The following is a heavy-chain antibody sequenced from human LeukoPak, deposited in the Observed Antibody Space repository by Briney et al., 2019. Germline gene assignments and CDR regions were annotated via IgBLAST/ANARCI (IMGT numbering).Heavy chain of an antibody. J-gene: IGHJ6*02. CDR1: GYTFTGYY. CDR2: INPSGGST. Sequence: ASVKVSCKASGYTFTGYYMHWVRQAPGQGLEWMGIINPSGGSTSYAQKFQGRVTMTRDTSTSTVYMELSSLRSEDTAVYYCARDLHLDTAMVSRNYYGMDVWGQGTTVTVSS. V-gene: IGHV1-46*01. D-gene: IGHD5-18*01. CDR3: ARDLHLDTAMVSRNYYGMDV.